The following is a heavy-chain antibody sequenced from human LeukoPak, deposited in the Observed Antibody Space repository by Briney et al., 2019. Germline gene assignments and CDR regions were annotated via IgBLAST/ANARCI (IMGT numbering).Heavy chain of an antibody. D-gene: IGHD1-26*01. CDR2: IYYSGST. CDR3: ARRRSGSYNAFDI. V-gene: IGHV4-59*08. CDR1: GGSISSYY. J-gene: IGHJ3*02. Sequence: PSETQSLTCTVSGGSISSYYWSWIRQPPGKGLEWIGYIYYSGSTNYNPSLKSRVTISVDTSKNQFSLKLSFVTAADTAIYYCARRRSGSYNAFDIWGQGTLVTVSS.